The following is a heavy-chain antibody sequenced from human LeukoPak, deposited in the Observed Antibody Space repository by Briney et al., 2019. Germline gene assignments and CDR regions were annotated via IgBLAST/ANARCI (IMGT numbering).Heavy chain of an antibody. CDR2: IYHSGST. CDR1: GGSISSSNW. D-gene: IGHD5/OR15-5a*01. V-gene: IGHV4-4*02. Sequence: SGTLSLTCAVSGGSISSSNWWSWVRQPPGKGLEWIGEIYHSGSTNYNPSLKRRVTISVDKSKNQFSLKLSSVTAADTAVYYCARGGVYLRNNWFDPWGQGTLVTVSS. J-gene: IGHJ5*02. CDR3: ARGGVYLRNNWFDP.